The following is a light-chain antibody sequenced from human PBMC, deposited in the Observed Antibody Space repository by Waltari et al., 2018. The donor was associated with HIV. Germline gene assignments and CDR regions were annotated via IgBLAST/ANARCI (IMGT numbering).Light chain of an antibody. CDR1: PSNLGGNT. Sequence: QSVLAQPPSASGTPGQRVTISCSGCPSNLGGNTVSWYQQLPGTAPKLLIYSNNQRPSGVPDRFSGSTSGTSASLVISGLQSEDEADYYCAAWDDSLKGGAFGPGTKVTVL. CDR3: AAWDDSLKGGA. V-gene: IGLV1-44*01. CDR2: SNN. J-gene: IGLJ1*01.